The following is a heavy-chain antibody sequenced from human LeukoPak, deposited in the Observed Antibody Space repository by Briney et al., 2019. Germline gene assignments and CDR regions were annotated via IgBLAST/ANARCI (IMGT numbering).Heavy chain of an antibody. CDR3: ARSLGIEYDYCDY. Sequence: GGSLRLSCAASGFTFSSYWMSWVRQAPGKGLEWVANIKQDGGEKYYVDSVKGRFTISRDNAKNSLYLQMNSLRDEDTAVYYCARSLGIEYDYCDYWGQGTLVTVSS. CDR1: GFTFSSYW. CDR2: IKQDGGEK. V-gene: IGHV3-7*01. J-gene: IGHJ4*02. D-gene: IGHD2-2*03.